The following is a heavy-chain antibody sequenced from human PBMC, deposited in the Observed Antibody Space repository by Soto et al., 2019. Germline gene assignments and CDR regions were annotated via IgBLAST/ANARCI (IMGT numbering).Heavy chain of an antibody. CDR1: GGSISSGGYY. D-gene: IGHD6-13*01. J-gene: IGHJ5*02. CDR2: IYYSGST. Sequence: TLSLTCTVSGGSISSGGYYWSWIRQHPGKGLEWIGYIYYSGSTYYNPSLKSRVTISVDTSKNQFSLKLSSVTAADTAVYYCARDYSSSGWFDPWGQGTLVTVSS. CDR3: ARDYSSSGWFDP. V-gene: IGHV4-31*03.